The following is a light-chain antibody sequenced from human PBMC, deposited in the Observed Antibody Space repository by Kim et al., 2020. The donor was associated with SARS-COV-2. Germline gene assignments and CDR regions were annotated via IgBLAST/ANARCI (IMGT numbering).Light chain of an antibody. CDR3: QLYDNHPPT. Sequence: SVGDRVTITCQASQCINKHLNWSKQKPGRAPNRQIFDASTSETGVPSSFCGRGSETDFTFTIRGLHPEDIATYHCQLYDNHPPTFGGGTKVDIQ. V-gene: IGKV1-33*01. CDR1: QCINKH. CDR2: DAS. J-gene: IGKJ4*01.